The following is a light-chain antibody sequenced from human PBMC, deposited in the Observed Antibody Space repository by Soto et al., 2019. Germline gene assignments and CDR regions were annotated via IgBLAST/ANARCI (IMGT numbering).Light chain of an antibody. V-gene: IGKV3-20*01. Sequence: EIVLTQSPATLSLSPGKRATLSCRASQSVNIGSLAWYQQKPGQAPRLLIYAAFTRHTGISDRFNGSGSGTGFVLTINRLEPEDSAVYFCQQYDGPPLTFGPGTKVDIK. CDR1: QSVNIGS. CDR2: AAF. CDR3: QQYDGPPLT. J-gene: IGKJ3*01.